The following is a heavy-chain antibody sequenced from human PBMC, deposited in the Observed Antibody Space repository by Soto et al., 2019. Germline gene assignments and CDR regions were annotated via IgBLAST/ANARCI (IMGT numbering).Heavy chain of an antibody. CDR1: GFTFNNYG. V-gene: IGHV3-30*03. J-gene: IGHJ4*02. Sequence: QVQLVESGGGVVQPGRSLRLSCGASGFTFNNYGMQWVRQAPGKGLEWVALISYDGSNKYYADSVKGRFTISRDNCKNTLYRRMNSLRTEDTAVYYFFGGPYCGDYWGQGILVTVPS. CDR3: FGGPYCGDY. CDR2: ISYDGSNK. D-gene: IGHD2-15*01.